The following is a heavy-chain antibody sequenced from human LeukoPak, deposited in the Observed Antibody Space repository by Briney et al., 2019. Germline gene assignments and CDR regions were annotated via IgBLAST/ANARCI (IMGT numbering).Heavy chain of an antibody. J-gene: IGHJ4*02. CDR1: GFTFTHYT. CDR3: ARDRGGSYSAIDY. V-gene: IGHV3-69-1*01. D-gene: IGHD1-26*01. CDR2: ISSSSTI. Sequence: GGSLRLSCAASGFTFTHYTMNWVRQAPGKGLEWVSFISSSSTIYYADSVKGRFTISRDNAKNSLYLQMNSLRAEDTAVYYCARDRGGSYSAIDYWGQGTLVTVSS.